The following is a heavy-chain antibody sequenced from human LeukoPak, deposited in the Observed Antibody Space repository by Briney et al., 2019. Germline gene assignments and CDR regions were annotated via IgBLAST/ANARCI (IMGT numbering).Heavy chain of an antibody. CDR1: GFTFSSYA. CDR2: ISGSGGST. Sequence: GGSLRLSCAASGFTFSSYAMSWVRQAPGKGLEWVSAISGSGGSTYYADSVKGRFTISRDNSKNTLYLQMNILRAEDTAVYYCAKDRAVLRFLEWLPDYFDYWGQGTLVTVSS. J-gene: IGHJ4*02. CDR3: AKDRAVLRFLEWLPDYFDY. D-gene: IGHD3-3*01. V-gene: IGHV3-23*01.